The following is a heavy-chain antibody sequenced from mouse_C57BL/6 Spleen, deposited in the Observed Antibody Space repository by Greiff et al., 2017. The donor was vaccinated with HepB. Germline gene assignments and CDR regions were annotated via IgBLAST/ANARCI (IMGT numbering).Heavy chain of an antibody. V-gene: IGHV1-69*01. Sequence: VQLQQPGAELVMPGASVKLSCKASGYTFTSYWMHWVKQRPGQGLEWIGEIDPSDSYTNYNQKFKGKSTLTVDKSSSTAYMQLSSLTSEDSAVYYCARRLGRSYFDYWGQGTTLTVSS. CDR2: IDPSDSYT. CDR1: GYTFTSYW. CDR3: ARRLGRSYFDY. J-gene: IGHJ2*01. D-gene: IGHD4-1*01.